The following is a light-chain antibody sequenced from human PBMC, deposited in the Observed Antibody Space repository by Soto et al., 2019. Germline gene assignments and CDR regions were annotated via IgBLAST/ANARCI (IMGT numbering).Light chain of an antibody. V-gene: IGKV1-5*03. Sequence: DIQMTQSPSTLSASVGDRVTITCRASQNINSWLAWYQQKPGKAPNLLIYKVSSLENGVPSRFSGSGSGTEFTLTISSLQPDDFATYYCQQYKSYWTFGQGTKVEIK. CDR1: QNINSW. CDR2: KVS. J-gene: IGKJ1*01. CDR3: QQYKSYWT.